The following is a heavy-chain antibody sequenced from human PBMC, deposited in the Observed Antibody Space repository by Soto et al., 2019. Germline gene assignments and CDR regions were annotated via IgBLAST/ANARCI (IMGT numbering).Heavy chain of an antibody. Sequence: SETLSLTCTVSGGSISSSSYYWGWIRQPPGKGLEWIGSIYYSGSTYYNPSLKSRVTISVDTSKNQFSLKLSSVTAADTAVYYCARLTRRRIFLGGYYYMDVWGKGTTVTVSS. CDR1: GGSISSSSYY. D-gene: IGHD2-15*01. J-gene: IGHJ6*03. V-gene: IGHV4-39*01. CDR2: IYYSGST. CDR3: ARLTRRRIFLGGYYYMDV.